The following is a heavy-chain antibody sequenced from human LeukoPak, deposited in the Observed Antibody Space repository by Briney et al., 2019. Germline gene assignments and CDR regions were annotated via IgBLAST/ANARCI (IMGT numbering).Heavy chain of an antibody. CDR1: GYTFTDHY. CDR3: ARTHCGGDCYSYYFDY. D-gene: IGHD2-21*02. J-gene: IGHJ4*02. Sequence: ASVKVSCKASGYTFTDHYMHWVRQAPGQGLEWMGRINPNSGGTNYAQKFQGWVTMTRDTSISTVYMELGRLSYDDTAVYYCARTHCGGDCYSYYFDYWGQGTPVTVSS. CDR2: INPNSGGT. V-gene: IGHV1-2*04.